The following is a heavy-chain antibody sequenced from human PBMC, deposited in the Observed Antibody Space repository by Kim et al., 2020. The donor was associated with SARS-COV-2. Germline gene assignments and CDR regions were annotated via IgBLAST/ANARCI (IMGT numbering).Heavy chain of an antibody. CDR2: INAGNGNT. V-gene: IGHV1-3*01. Sequence: ASVKVSCKASGYTFTSYAMHWVRQAPGQRLEWMGWINAGNGNTKYSQKFQGRVTITRDTSASTAYMELSSLRSEDTAVYYCAREGGGWYYQCWFDPWGQGTLVTVSS. CDR1: GYTFTSYA. CDR3: AREGGGWYYQCWFDP. D-gene: IGHD6-19*01. J-gene: IGHJ5*02.